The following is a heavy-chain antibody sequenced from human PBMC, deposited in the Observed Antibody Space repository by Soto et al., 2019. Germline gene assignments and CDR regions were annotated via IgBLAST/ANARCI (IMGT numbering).Heavy chain of an antibody. CDR3: ARPNYYYYDMDV. CDR2: IYPGDSDT. CDR1: GYSFSSYW. J-gene: IGHJ6*02. Sequence: PRESLKISCKGSGYSFSSYWIAWVRQMPGKGLEWMGTIYPGDSDTRYSPSFQGQVTISADKSISAAFLQWSSLKASDTAIYYCARPNYYYYDMDVWGQGTTVTVSS. V-gene: IGHV5-51*01.